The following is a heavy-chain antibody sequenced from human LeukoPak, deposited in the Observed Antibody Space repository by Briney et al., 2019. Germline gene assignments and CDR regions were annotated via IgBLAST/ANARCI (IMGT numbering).Heavy chain of an antibody. CDR2: ISWNSGSI. Sequence: PGGSLRLSCAASGFTFDDYAMHWVRQAPGKGLEWVSGISWNSGSIGYADSVKGRFTISRDNANNSVYLQMNNLRAEDTAVYYCAAVIDYWGQGTLVTVSS. V-gene: IGHV3-9*01. CDR3: AAVIDY. J-gene: IGHJ4*02. CDR1: GFTFDDYA.